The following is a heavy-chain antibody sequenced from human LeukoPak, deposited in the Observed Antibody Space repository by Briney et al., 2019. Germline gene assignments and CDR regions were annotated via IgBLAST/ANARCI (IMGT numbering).Heavy chain of an antibody. V-gene: IGHV1-18*01. CDR3: ARYYDSSGYYYTPFDY. J-gene: IGHJ4*02. D-gene: IGHD3-22*01. CDR1: GYTFTSYG. CDR2: ISAYNGNT. Sequence: APVKVSCKASGYTFTSYGISWVRQAPGQGLEWMGWISAYNGNTNYAQKLQGRVTMTTDTSTSTAYMELRSLRSDDTAVYYCARYYDSSGYYYTPFDYWGQGTLVTVSS.